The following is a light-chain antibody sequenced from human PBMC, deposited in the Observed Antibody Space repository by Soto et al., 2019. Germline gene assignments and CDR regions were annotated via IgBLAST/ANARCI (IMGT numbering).Light chain of an antibody. J-gene: IGKJ4*01. CDR3: QQYNSYPLT. CDR2: KAS. CDR1: QSISSW. V-gene: IGKV1-5*03. Sequence: DIPMTQSPSTLSASVGDRVTITCRASQSISSWLAWYQQKPGKAPKLLIYKASSLESGVPSRFSGSESGTEFTLTISSLQPDDFATYYCQQYNSYPLTFGGGTKAEIK.